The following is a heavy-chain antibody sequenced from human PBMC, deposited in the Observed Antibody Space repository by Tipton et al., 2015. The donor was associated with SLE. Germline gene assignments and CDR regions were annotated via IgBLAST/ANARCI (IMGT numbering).Heavy chain of an antibody. D-gene: IGHD2/OR15-2a*01. CDR2: IYYSGST. V-gene: IGHV4-59*12. CDR1: GDSITSYY. CDR3: ARGPAVTTYYYYYYYMDV. J-gene: IGHJ6*03. Sequence: TLSLTCTVSGDSITSYYWNWIRQPPGKGLEWIGSIYYSGSTYYNPSLKSRVTISVDTSKNQFSLKLSSVTAADTAVYYCARGPAVTTYYYYYYYMDVWGKGTTVTVSS.